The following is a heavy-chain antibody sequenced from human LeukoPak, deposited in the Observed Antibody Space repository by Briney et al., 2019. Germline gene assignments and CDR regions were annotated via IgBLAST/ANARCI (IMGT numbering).Heavy chain of an antibody. CDR1: GYIFMNYD. CDR2: ISAYNGNT. Sequence: ASVKASCKASGYIFMNYDISWVRQAPGQGLEWMGWISAYNGNTNYAQKLQGRVTMTTDTSTSTAYMELRSLRSDDTAVYYCARERYSSSWYEVGFDPWGQGTLVTVSS. J-gene: IGHJ5*02. CDR3: ARERYSSSWYEVGFDP. D-gene: IGHD6-13*01. V-gene: IGHV1-18*01.